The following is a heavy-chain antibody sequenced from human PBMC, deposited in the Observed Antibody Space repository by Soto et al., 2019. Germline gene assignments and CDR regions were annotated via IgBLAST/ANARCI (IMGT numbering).Heavy chain of an antibody. J-gene: IGHJ4*02. D-gene: IGHD5-12*01. CDR2: ISYDGGTI. CDR1: GFTFNYYG. CDR3: AKSANESYDGFAD. Sequence: QVQLVESGGGVVQPGTSLRLSCATSGFTFNYYGFHWVRQAPGKGLEWVAVISYDGGTIYYADAVKGRFPISRDDSKDTVFLQKNRLRLEDPGFYYCAKSANESYDGFADWGQGTLVTVSS. V-gene: IGHV3-30*18.